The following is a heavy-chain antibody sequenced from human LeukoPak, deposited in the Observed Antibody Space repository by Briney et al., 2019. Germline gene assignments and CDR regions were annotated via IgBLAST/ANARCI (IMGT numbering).Heavy chain of an antibody. V-gene: IGHV3-64*01. J-gene: IGHJ5*02. D-gene: IGHD2-2*01. CDR1: GFTFSSYA. CDR2: ISSNGGST. Sequence: TGGSLRLSCAASGFTFSSYAMHWVRQAPGKGLEYVSAISSNGGSTYYANSVKGRFTISRDNSKNTLYLQMGSLRAEDMAVYYCARGRGAPYCSSTSCSNWFDPWGQGTLVTVSS. CDR3: ARGRGAPYCSSTSCSNWFDP.